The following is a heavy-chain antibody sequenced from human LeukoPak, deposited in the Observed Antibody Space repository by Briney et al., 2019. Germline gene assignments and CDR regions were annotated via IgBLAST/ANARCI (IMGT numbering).Heavy chain of an antibody. V-gene: IGHV5-51*01. J-gene: IGHJ4*02. CDR1: GYSFTNYW. Sequence: AESLKISCKGSGYSFTNYWIAWGRQMPGKGVEGMGIIYPGDSDTRYSPSFQGLVTISADKSTTTAYLQWRSLKASDTAMYYCARPRGTSGYLFDYWGQGTLVTVSS. D-gene: IGHD3-22*01. CDR2: IYPGDSDT. CDR3: ARPRGTSGYLFDY.